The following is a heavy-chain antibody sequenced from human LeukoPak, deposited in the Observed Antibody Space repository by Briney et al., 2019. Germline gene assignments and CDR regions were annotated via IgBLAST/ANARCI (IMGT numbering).Heavy chain of an antibody. CDR2: IYPGDSDT. V-gene: IGHV5-51*01. CDR1: GYSFTSYW. J-gene: IGHJ3*02. Sequence: GESLKISCKGSGYSFTSYWIGWVRQMPGKGLEWMGIIYPGDSDTRYSPSFQGQVTISADKSISTAYLQWSSLKASDTAMYYCARRITMVRGVIIDAFDIWGQGTMVTVSS. D-gene: IGHD3-10*01. CDR3: ARRITMVRGVIIDAFDI.